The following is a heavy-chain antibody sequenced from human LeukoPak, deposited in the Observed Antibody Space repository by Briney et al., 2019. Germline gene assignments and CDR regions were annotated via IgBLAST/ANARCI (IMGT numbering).Heavy chain of an antibody. D-gene: IGHD3-22*01. Sequence: GGSLRLSXAASGFTFSGSAMHWVRQASGKGLEWVGRIRSKANSYATAYAASVKGRFTISRDDSKNTAYLQMNSLKTEDTAVYYCTVNYYDSSAYYFNYYYMDVWGKGTTVTVSS. V-gene: IGHV3-73*01. J-gene: IGHJ6*03. CDR2: IRSKANSYAT. CDR3: TVNYYDSSAYYFNYYYMDV. CDR1: GFTFSGSA.